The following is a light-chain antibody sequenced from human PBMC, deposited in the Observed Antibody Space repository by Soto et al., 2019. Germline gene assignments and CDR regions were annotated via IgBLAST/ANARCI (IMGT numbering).Light chain of an antibody. CDR1: SSNIGAGYD. J-gene: IGLJ2*01. Sequence: QSVLTQPPSVSGAPGQRATISCTGSSSNIGAGYDVHWYQQFPGTAPKLLIYGNSNRPSGVPDRFSGSKSGTSASLAITGLQAEDEADYYCQSYDSSLSGVVFGGGTKVTVL. CDR2: GNS. CDR3: QSYDSSLSGVV. V-gene: IGLV1-40*01.